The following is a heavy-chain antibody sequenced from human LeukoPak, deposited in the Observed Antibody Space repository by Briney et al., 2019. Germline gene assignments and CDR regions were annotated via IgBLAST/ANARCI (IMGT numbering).Heavy chain of an antibody. V-gene: IGHV3-30*04. Sequence: GGSLRLSCAAAGFTFISYAMHWGREGPGKGLGWVAVVSYDGSNKYHADSVKGRFTHSRDNSKNTLYLQMNSLRAEDTAVYYCARAKGVVAAAGGQFDYWGQGTLVTASS. CDR1: GFTFISYA. D-gene: IGHD6-13*01. CDR2: VSYDGSNK. J-gene: IGHJ4*02. CDR3: ARAKGVVAAAGGQFDY.